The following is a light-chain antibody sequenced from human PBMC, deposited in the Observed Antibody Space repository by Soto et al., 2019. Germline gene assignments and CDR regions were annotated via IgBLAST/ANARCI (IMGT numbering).Light chain of an antibody. Sequence: QSALTQPASVYGSPGQSITISCTGTSSDVGGYNYVSWYQQHPGKAPKLMIYDVSNRPSGVSNRFSGSKSGNTASLTISGLQAEDEADYYCSSYTSSSLVFGGGTKLTVL. CDR3: SSYTSSSLV. J-gene: IGLJ2*01. V-gene: IGLV2-14*01. CDR2: DVS. CDR1: SSDVGGYNY.